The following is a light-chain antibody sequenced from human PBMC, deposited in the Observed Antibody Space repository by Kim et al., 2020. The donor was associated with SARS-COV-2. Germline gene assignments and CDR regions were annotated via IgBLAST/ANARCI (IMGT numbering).Light chain of an antibody. CDR1: SSKLGSNN. CDR3: TSWDDSMSGPV. CDR2: RNN. Sequence: GTRVNIPRSGSSSKLGSNNVYWYKQLPGTAPKLLTYRNNERPSGVPDRFSGSKSGTAASLAISGLRSEDEADYYCTSWDDSMSGPVFGGGTQRTVL. J-gene: IGLJ3*02. V-gene: IGLV1-47*01.